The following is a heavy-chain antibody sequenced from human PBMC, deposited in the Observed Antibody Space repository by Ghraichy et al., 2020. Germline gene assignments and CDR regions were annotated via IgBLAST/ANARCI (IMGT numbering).Heavy chain of an antibody. CDR1: GFTFSSYS. D-gene: IGHD4-17*01. CDR2: ISSSSSYI. J-gene: IGHJ2*01. Sequence: GGSLRLSCAASGFTFSSYSMNWVRQAPGKGLEWVSSISSSSSYIYYADSVKGRFTISRDNAKNSLYLQMNSLRAEDTAVYYCASYGDYEDITSSEYFDLWGRGTLVTVSS. V-gene: IGHV3-21*01. CDR3: ASYGDYEDITSSEYFDL.